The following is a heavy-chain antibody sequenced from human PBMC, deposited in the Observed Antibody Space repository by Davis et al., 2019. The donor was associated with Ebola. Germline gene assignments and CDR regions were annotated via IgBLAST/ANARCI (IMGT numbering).Heavy chain of an antibody. D-gene: IGHD6-6*01. Sequence: ASVKVSCKASGYTFTSYDISWVRQAPGQGLEWMGWISAYNGNTNYAQKLQGRVTMTTDTSTSTAYMELRSLRSDDTAVYYCARDMGIAARRGNWFDPWGQGTLVTVSS. CDR2: ISAYNGNT. V-gene: IGHV1-18*01. J-gene: IGHJ5*02. CDR3: ARDMGIAARRGNWFDP. CDR1: GYTFTSYD.